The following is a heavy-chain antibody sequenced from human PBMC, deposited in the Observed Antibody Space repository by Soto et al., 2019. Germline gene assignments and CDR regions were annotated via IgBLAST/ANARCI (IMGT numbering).Heavy chain of an antibody. CDR3: ATEDIVLVPAATGWFDP. J-gene: IGHJ5*02. CDR2: IYHSGST. V-gene: IGHV4-30-4*01. Sequence: SETLSLTCTVSGGSISSGDYYWSWIRQPPGKGLEWIGYIYHSGSTYYNPSLKSRVTISVDTSKNQFSLKLSSVTAADTAVYYCATEDIVLVPAATGWFDPWGQGTLVTVSS. CDR1: GGSISSGDYY. D-gene: IGHD2-2*01.